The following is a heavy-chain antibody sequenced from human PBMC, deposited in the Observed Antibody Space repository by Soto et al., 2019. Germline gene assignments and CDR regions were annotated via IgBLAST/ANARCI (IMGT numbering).Heavy chain of an antibody. D-gene: IGHD3-10*01. V-gene: IGHV1-69*13. CDR1: GGTFSSYA. CDR3: ARDSITMVRGVIIPYGMDV. CDR2: IIPIFGTA. Sequence: SVKVSCKASGGTFSSYAISWVRQAPGQGLEWMGGIIPIFGTANYAQKFQGRVTITADESTSTAYMELSSLRSEDTAVYYCARDSITMVRGVIIPYGMDVWGQGTTVTSP. J-gene: IGHJ6*02.